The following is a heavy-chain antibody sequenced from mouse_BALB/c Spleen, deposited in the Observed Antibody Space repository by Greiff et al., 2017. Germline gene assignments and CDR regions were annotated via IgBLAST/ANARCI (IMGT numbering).Heavy chain of an antibody. Sequence: VQGVESGPGLVAPSQSLSITCTVSGFSLTSYGVHWVRQPPGKGLEWLGVIWAGGSTNYNSALMSRLSISKDNSKSQVFLKMNSLQTDDTAMYYCARDDGYYMDYWGQGTTLTVSS. CDR2: IWAGGST. J-gene: IGHJ2*01. D-gene: IGHD2-3*01. V-gene: IGHV2-9*02. CDR1: GFSLTSYG. CDR3: ARDDGYYMDY.